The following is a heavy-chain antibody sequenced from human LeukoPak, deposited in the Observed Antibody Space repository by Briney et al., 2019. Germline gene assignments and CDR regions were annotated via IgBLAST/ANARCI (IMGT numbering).Heavy chain of an antibody. D-gene: IGHD2-21*02. J-gene: IGHJ3*02. V-gene: IGHV3-48*03. CDR3: ARSVVTATIDAFDI. Sequence: GGSLRLSCAASGFSFPYGMSWVRQAPGKGLEWVSFISTSGKTIYYADSVKGRFTISRDNAKNSLYLQMNSLRAEDTAVYYCARSVVTATIDAFDIWGQGTMVIVSS. CDR2: ISTSGKTI. CDR1: GFSFPYG.